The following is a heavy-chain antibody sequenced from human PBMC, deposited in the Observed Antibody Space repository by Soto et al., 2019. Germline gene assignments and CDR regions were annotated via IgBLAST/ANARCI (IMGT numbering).Heavy chain of an antibody. V-gene: IGHV4-31*03. J-gene: IGHJ5*02. CDR3: ARDAGGWNQLRSPWFYP. CDR2: IYYSGSA. CDR1: GGSISSGGYY. D-gene: IGHD2-2*01. Sequence: QVQLQESGPGLVKPSQTLSLTCTVSGGSISSGGYYWSWIRQHPGKVLEWIGYIYYSGSAYYNPSLTSRVTISVDTSKNQFSLRLSAVTAADTAVYYCARDAGGWNQLRSPWFYPWGQGTLVTVSS.